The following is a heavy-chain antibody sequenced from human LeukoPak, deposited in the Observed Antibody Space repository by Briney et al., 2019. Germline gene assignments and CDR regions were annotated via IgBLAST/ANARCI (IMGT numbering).Heavy chain of an antibody. CDR3: ARAAARYSSGWYVY. Sequence: PSETLSLTCAVYGGSFSGYYWSWIRQPPGKGLEWVGEINHSGSTNYNPSLKSRVTISVDTSKNQFSLKLSSVTAADTAVYYCARAAARYSSGWYVYWGQGTLVTVSS. CDR1: GGSFSGYY. J-gene: IGHJ4*02. V-gene: IGHV4-34*01. CDR2: INHSGST. D-gene: IGHD6-19*01.